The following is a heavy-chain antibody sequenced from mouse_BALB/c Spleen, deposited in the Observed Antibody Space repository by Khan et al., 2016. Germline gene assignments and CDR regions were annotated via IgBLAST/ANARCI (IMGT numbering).Heavy chain of an antibody. D-gene: IGHD2-1*01. V-gene: IGHV1-7*01. Sequence: QIQLVQSGAELAKPGASVKMSCKASGYTFTRFWMHWVKQRPGQGLEWIGYINPGSNYTDYNQNFKDKATLTADKSSSTAYMLLSSLTSEDSAFYFCARWGYGNYLYQAMDYLGQGISVTVSS. CDR1: GYTFTRFW. CDR3: ARWGYGNYLYQAMDY. J-gene: IGHJ4*01. CDR2: INPGSNYT.